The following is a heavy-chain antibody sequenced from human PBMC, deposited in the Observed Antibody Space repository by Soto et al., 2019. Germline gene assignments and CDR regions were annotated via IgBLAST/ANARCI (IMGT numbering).Heavy chain of an antibody. D-gene: IGHD6-6*01. J-gene: IGHJ4*02. CDR3: AKGFYSSSPPVDY. CDR2: ISYDGSNK. V-gene: IGHV3-30*18. CDR1: GFTFSSYG. Sequence: PGGSLRLSCAASGFTFSSYGMHWVRQAPGKGLEWVAVISYDGSNKYYADSVKGRFTISRDNSKNTLYLQMNSLRAEDTAVYYCAKGFYSSSPPVDYWGQGTLVTVSS.